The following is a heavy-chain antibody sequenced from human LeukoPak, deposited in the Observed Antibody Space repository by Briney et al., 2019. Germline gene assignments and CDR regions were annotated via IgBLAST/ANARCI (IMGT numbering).Heavy chain of an antibody. J-gene: IGHJ4*02. V-gene: IGHV1-18*01. CDR3: ARDATDYYDSSGEFDY. Sequence: GASVKVSCKASGYTFTSYGISWVRQAPGQGLEWMGWISAYNGNTNYAQKLQGRVTMTTDTSTSTAYLELRSLRSDDTAVYYCARDATDYYDSSGEFDYWGQGTLVTVSS. D-gene: IGHD3-22*01. CDR2: ISAYNGNT. CDR1: GYTFTSYG.